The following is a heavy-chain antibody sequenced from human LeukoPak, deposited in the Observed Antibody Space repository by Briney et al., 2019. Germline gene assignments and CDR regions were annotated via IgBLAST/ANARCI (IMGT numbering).Heavy chain of an antibody. CDR2: IRYDGSNK. J-gene: IGHJ4*02. Sequence: GGSLRLSCAASGFTFSSYGMHWVRQAPGKGLEWVAYIRYDGSNKYYEDSMKGRFTISRDDSKNMLYLQMNSLRAEDTAVYYCAKTGSWGSSNYYFDYWGQGTLVTVSS. V-gene: IGHV3-30*02. CDR3: AKTGSWGSSNYYFDY. D-gene: IGHD2-15*01. CDR1: GFTFSSYG.